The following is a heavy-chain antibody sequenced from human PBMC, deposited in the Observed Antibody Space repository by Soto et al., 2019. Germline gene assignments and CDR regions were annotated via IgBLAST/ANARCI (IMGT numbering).Heavy chain of an antibody. V-gene: IGHV5-51*01. Sequence: GESLKISCKATWYSFTNYWIGWLRQMPGKGLEWMGTIYPGDSDTRYGPAFEGQVTISADKSITTAYLQWSSLKASDTAVYFCARRRQYCISTICLAHYHNTPEVWGQATSVSGSS. J-gene: IGHJ6*01. CDR1: WYSFTNYW. CDR2: IYPGDSDT. D-gene: IGHD2-2*01. CDR3: ARRRQYCISTICLAHYHNTPEV.